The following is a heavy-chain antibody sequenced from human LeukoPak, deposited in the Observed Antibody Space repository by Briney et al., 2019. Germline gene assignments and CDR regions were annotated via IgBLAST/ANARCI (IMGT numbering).Heavy chain of an antibody. CDR2: IYYSGST. V-gene: IGHV4-39*01. CDR3: ARYYSGWYYFDY. Sequence: SETLSLTCTVSGGSISSSSYYWGWIRQPPGKGLEWIGSIYYSGSTYYNPSLKSRVTISVDTSKNQFSLKLSSVTAADTAVYYCARYYSGWYYFDYWGQGTLVTVSS. D-gene: IGHD6-19*01. J-gene: IGHJ4*02. CDR1: GGSISSSSYY.